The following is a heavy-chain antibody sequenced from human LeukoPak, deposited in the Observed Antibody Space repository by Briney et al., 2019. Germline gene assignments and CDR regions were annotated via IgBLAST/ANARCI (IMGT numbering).Heavy chain of an antibody. J-gene: IGHJ4*02. Sequence: SETLSLTCTVSGGSISSYYWSWIRQPPGKGLEWIGYIYYSGSTNYNPSLKSRVTISVDTSKNQFSLKLSSVTAADAAVYYCARGIAAAGVDYWGQGTLVTVSS. CDR2: IYYSGST. V-gene: IGHV4-59*01. CDR1: GGSISSYY. D-gene: IGHD6-13*01. CDR3: ARGIAAAGVDY.